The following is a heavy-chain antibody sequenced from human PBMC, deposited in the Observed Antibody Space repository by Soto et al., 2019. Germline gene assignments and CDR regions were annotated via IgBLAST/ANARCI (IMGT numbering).Heavy chain of an antibody. Sequence: QVQLVQSGAEVKKPGASVKVSCKASGYTFTSYDINWVRQATGQGLEWMGWMNPNTGNRGTVQKCQGRVTMTRDTSTNTVYMELSSLRSDDTAVYYCARTAMLGPTGSYYYALDVWGQGTAVTVSS. CDR1: GYTFTSYD. CDR3: ARTAMLGPTGSYYYALDV. J-gene: IGHJ6*02. V-gene: IGHV1-8*01. CDR2: MNPNTGNR. D-gene: IGHD1-26*01.